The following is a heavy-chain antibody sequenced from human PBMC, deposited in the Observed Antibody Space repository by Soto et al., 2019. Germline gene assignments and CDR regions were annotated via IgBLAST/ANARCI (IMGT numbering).Heavy chain of an antibody. CDR2: ISAYNGNT. Sequence: ASVKLSCKASGYTFTSYGISWVRQAPGQGLEWMGWISAYNGNTNYAQKLQGRVTMTTDTSTSTAYMELRSLRSDDTAVYYCARAGHTWSTVLFDYWGQGTLVTVSS. CDR3: ARAGHTWSTVLFDY. D-gene: IGHD4-17*01. J-gene: IGHJ4*02. V-gene: IGHV1-18*01. CDR1: GYTFTSYG.